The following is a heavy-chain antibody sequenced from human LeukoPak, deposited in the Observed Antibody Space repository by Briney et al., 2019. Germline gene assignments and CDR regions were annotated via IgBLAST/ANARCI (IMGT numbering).Heavy chain of an antibody. CDR1: GYTFTDHY. CDR3: ARGRYCGETTCSDFDS. Sequence: ASVKVSCTASGYTFTDHYMHWVRQAPGPGLEWMGWINPNSGGTDYAQKFQGRVTLIRDTSISTAYMELSRLTSDDTAVYYCARGRYCGETTCSDFDSWGQGTLVTVSS. V-gene: IGHV1-2*02. CDR2: INPNSGGT. J-gene: IGHJ4*02. D-gene: IGHD2-21*01.